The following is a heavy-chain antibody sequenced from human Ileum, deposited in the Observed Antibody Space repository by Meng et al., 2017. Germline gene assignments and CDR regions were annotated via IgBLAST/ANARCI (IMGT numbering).Heavy chain of an antibody. CDR3: ARERGTITRVRGDVDY. CDR2: IRAKGFGGTT. Sequence: GGSLRLSCTTSGFIFGDYVMAWFRQAPGKGLEWVGFIRAKGFGGTTEYAASATGRFFISRDDSKSTTYLEMNNLNTEDTAVYYCARERGTITRVRGDVDYWGQGTLVTVSS. CDR1: GFIFGDYV. J-gene: IGHJ4*02. D-gene: IGHD3-10*01. V-gene: IGHV3-49*03.